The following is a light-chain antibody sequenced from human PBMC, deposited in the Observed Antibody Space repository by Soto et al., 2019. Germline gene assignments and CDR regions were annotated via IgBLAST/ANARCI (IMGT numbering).Light chain of an antibody. J-gene: IGLJ1*01. V-gene: IGLV2-14*03. Sequence: ALAQPASVSGSPGQSITISCTGTSSDIGGYNSVSWYQQHPGKAPQLMIFDVSRRPSGVSNRFSGSMSANTASLTISGLQTEDEADYYCSSFTTSTTYVFGTGTKVTV. CDR2: DVS. CDR1: SSDIGGYNS. CDR3: SSFTTSTTYV.